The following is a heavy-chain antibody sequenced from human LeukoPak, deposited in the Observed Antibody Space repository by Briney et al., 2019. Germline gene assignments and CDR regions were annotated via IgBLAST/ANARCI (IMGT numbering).Heavy chain of an antibody. V-gene: IGHV3-21*01. CDR1: GFTLRSYT. D-gene: IGHD5-18*01. CDR3: ARGGYSYGYD. Sequence: GGSLRLSCAASGFTLRSYTMNWVRQAPGKGLEWVSSIGISSNKIYYADSVKGRFIISRDNAKNSLYLQMNSLSAEDTAVYYCARGGYSYGYDWGQGTLVTVSS. J-gene: IGHJ4*02. CDR2: IGISSNKI.